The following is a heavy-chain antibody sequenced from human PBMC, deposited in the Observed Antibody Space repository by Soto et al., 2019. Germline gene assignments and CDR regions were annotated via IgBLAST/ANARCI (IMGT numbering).Heavy chain of an antibody. D-gene: IGHD2-2*01. CDR3: ANAPTILGYCSSTSCYPHHYGMDV. Sequence: QVQLVQSGAEVKKPGSSVKVSCKASGGTFSSYAISWVRQAPGQGLEWLGGIIPIFGTANYAQKFQGRVTITADESTSTAYMELSSLRSEDTAVYYCANAPTILGYCSSTSCYPHHYGMDVWGQGTTVTVSS. J-gene: IGHJ6*02. CDR2: IIPIFGTA. CDR1: GGTFSSYA. V-gene: IGHV1-69*01.